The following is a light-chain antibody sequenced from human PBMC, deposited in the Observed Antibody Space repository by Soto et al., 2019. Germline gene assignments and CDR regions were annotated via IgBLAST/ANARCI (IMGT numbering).Light chain of an antibody. V-gene: IGKV1-39*01. CDR1: QSISSY. J-gene: IGKJ4*01. Sequence: DIQMTQSPSSLSASVGDRVTITCRASQSISSYLNWYQQKPGKAPNLLIYAASSLQSGVPSRFSGSGSGTDFTLTISSLQPEDFATYYCQQTYTTPVLTFGGGTKVEIE. CDR2: AAS. CDR3: QQTYTTPVLT.